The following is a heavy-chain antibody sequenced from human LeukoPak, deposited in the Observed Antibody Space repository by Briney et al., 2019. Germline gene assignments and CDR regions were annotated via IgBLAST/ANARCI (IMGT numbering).Heavy chain of an antibody. CDR3: ARGVTMIVVVIHDWYFDL. J-gene: IGHJ2*01. Sequence: SETLSLTCTVSGGSISSSSYYWGWIRQPPGKGLEWIGSIYYSRSTYYNPSLKSRVTISVDTSKNQFSLKLGSVTAADTAVYYCARGVTMIVVVIHDWYFDLWGRGTLVAVSS. D-gene: IGHD3-22*01. V-gene: IGHV4-39*01. CDR2: IYYSRST. CDR1: GGSISSSSYY.